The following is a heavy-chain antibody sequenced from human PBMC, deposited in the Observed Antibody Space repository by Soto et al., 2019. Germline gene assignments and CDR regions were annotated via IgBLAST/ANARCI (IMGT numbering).Heavy chain of an antibody. J-gene: IGHJ4*02. D-gene: IGHD3-3*01. CDR3: ARLGGYYQALDH. CDR2: VYYSGST. V-gene: IGHV4-61*05. Sequence: PSETLSLTCTVSGGSISSSSYYWSWIRQPPGKGLEWVGYVYYSGSTMYNPSLKSRLTILLDRSRNQVSLNLTSVTAADTAVYYCARLGGYYQALDHWSQGTLVTVSS. CDR1: GGSISSSSYY.